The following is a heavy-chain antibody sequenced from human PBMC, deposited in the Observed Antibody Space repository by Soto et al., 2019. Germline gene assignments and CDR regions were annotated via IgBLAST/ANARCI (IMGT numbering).Heavy chain of an antibody. CDR3: AKDFPSGDL. D-gene: IGHD3-10*01. V-gene: IGHV3-48*02. J-gene: IGHJ5*02. Sequence: LRLSCIDSGLNFNNYGMNWVRQAPGKGLEWIAYISSSGSTMLYAESVKGRFTISRDNANRSMYLQMTRLRDEESAVYYCAKDFPSGDLWGQGTLVTVSS. CDR1: GLNFNNYG. CDR2: ISSSGSTM.